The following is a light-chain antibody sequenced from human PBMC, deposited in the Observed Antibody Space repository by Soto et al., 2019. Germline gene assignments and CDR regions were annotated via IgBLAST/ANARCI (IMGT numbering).Light chain of an antibody. CDR1: QSLVYSDGDTY. CDR3: MLGTHWPPMFT. J-gene: IGKJ2*01. CDR2: KTS. V-gene: IGKV2-30*01. Sequence: DIVMTQSPLSLPVTLGQPASISCRSSQSLVYSDGDTYLNWFHQRPGQSPRRLIYKTSNRDSGVADRFSGSGSGTDFTLEISRVEAEDVGIYYCMLGTHWPPMFTFGQGTKLEIK.